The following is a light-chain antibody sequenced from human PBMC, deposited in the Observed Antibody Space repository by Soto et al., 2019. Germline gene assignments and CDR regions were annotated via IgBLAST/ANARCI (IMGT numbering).Light chain of an antibody. CDR3: QQYVSSPRT. J-gene: IGKJ1*01. V-gene: IGKV3-20*01. CDR1: QTVYNGL. Sequence: ENVLTQSPGTLSLSPGEIATLSCRASQTVYNGLLAWYQQKPGQAPRLLIYGASSRATGIPDRFSGSGSGTDFTLTISSLEPEDFAVYYCQQYVSSPRTFGQGTKVEI. CDR2: GAS.